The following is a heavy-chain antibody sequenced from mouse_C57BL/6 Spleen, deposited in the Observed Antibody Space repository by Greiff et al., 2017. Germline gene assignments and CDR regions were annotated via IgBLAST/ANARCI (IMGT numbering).Heavy chain of an antibody. CDR2: IYPGSGNT. J-gene: IGHJ1*03. CDR3: ARWVYGSSYWYFDV. Sequence: VKLQQSGAELVRPGASVKLSCKASGYTFTDYYINWVKQRPGQGLEWIARIYPGSGNTYYNEKFKGKATLTAEKSSSTAYMQLSSLTSEDSAVYFCARWVYGSSYWYFDVWGTGTTVTVSS. D-gene: IGHD1-1*01. V-gene: IGHV1-76*01. CDR1: GYTFTDYY.